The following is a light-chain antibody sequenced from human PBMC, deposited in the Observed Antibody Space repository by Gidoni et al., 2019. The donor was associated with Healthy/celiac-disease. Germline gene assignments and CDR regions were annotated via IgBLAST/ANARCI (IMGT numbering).Light chain of an antibody. J-gene: IGKJ1*01. CDR3: QQYYSTPRT. Sequence: DIVMTQSPDSLAVSLGERATINSKSSQSVLYSSNNKNYLAWYQQKPGQPPKLIIYWASTRESGVPDRFSGSGSGTDFTLTISSLQAEDVAVYYCQQYYSTPRTFGQGTKVEIK. CDR1: QSVLYSSNNKNY. CDR2: WAS. V-gene: IGKV4-1*01.